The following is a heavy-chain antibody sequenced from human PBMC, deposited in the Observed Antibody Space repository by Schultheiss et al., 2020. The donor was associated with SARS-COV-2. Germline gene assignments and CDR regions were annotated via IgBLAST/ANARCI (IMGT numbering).Heavy chain of an antibody. V-gene: IGHV3-33*01. J-gene: IGHJ5*02. CDR2: IWYDGSNK. Sequence: GGSLRLSCAASGFTFSSYGMHWVRQAPGKGLEWVAIIWYDGSNKYYADSVKGRFTISRDNSKNTLYLQMNNLRAEDTAVYYCARVSRIAVAGTVGNWFDPWGQGTLVTVSS. D-gene: IGHD6-19*01. CDR1: GFTFSSYG. CDR3: ARVSRIAVAGTVGNWFDP.